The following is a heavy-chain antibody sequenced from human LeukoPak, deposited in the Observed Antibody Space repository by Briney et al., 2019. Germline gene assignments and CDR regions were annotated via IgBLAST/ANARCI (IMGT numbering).Heavy chain of an antibody. Sequence: GGSLRLSCAASGFTFSSYSMNWVRQAPGKGLEWVSSISSSSSYIYYADSVKGRFTISRDNAKNSLYLQMNGLRAEDTTVYYCARESRFLWYWGQGTLVTVSS. CDR3: ARESRFLWY. V-gene: IGHV3-21*01. D-gene: IGHD3-3*01. CDR1: GFTFSSYS. CDR2: ISSSSSYI. J-gene: IGHJ4*02.